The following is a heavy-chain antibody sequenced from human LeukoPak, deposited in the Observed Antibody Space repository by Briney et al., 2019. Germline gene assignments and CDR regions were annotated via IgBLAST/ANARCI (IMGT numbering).Heavy chain of an antibody. J-gene: IGHJ3*02. V-gene: IGHV3-53*01. CDR3: ATRDVFDI. CDR2: IYSGGST. Sequence: PGGSLRLSCAVSGFTVSTNYMTWVRQAPGKGLEWVSVIYSGGSTYYADSVKGRFTISRDTSKNTLYLQMNSLRAEDTAVYYCATRDVFDIWGQGTMVTVSS. CDR1: GFTVSTNY.